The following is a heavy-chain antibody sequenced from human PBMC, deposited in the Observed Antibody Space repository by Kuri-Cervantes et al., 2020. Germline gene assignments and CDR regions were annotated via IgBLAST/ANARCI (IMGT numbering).Heavy chain of an antibody. CDR3: ARIDYYGSGSYYLDP. Sequence: SETLSLTCTVSGGSISSGSYYWGWIRQPPGKGLEWIGSIYYSGSTYYNPSLKSRVTISVDTSKNQFSLKLSSVTAADTAVYYCARIDYYGSGSYYLDPWGQGTLVTVSS. CDR1: GGSISSGSYY. J-gene: IGHJ5*02. D-gene: IGHD3-10*01. CDR2: IYYSGST. V-gene: IGHV4-39*01.